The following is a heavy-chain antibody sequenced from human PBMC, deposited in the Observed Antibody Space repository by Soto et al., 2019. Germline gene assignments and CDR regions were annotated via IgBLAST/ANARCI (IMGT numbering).Heavy chain of an antibody. CDR3: AKGSTGTTLWCYYGMDV. J-gene: IGHJ6*02. D-gene: IGHD1-7*01. CDR2: ISYDGSNK. V-gene: IGHV3-30*18. CDR1: GFTFSSYG. Sequence: GGSLRLSCAASGFTFSSYGMHWVRQAPGKGLEWVAVISYDGSNKYYADSVKGRFTISRDNSKNTLYLQMNSLRAEDTAVYYCAKGSTGTTLWCYYGMDVWGQGTTVTVSS.